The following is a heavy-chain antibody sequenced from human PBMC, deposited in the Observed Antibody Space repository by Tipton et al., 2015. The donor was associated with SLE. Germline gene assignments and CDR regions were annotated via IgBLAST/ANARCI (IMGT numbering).Heavy chain of an antibody. CDR3: ARDSSGWLFDY. CDR1: DFTVSSNY. J-gene: IGHJ4*02. CDR2: ISSGGNFI. Sequence: SLRLSCAASDFTVSSNYMNWVRQAPGKGLEWVSSISSGGNFIYYADSLKGRFTISRDNAKNSLYLQVNSLRVADTAVYYCARDSSGWLFDYWGQGTLVTVSS. V-gene: IGHV3-21*03. D-gene: IGHD6-19*01.